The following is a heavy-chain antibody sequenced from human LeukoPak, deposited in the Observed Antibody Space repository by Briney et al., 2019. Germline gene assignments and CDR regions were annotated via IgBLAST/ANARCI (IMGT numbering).Heavy chain of an antibody. CDR1: GYTFTSYD. CDR3: ARDPYYDFWSGYYHYYYYGMDV. CDR2: MNPNSGNT. D-gene: IGHD3-3*01. V-gene: IGHV1-8*01. Sequence: ASVKVSCKASGYTFTSYDINWVRQATGQGLEWMGWMNPNSGNTGYAQKFQGRVTMTRNTSISTAYMELSSLRSEDTAVYYCARDPYYDFWSGYYHYYYYGMDVWGQGTTVTVSS. J-gene: IGHJ6*02.